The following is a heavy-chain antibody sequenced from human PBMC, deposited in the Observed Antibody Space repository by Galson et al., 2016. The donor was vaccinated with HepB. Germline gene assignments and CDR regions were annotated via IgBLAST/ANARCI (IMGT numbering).Heavy chain of an antibody. CDR1: GASISSAVW. CDR2: IYHSGTT. CDR3: ARGSSGGSNTSCVFDL. V-gene: IGHV4-4*02. Sequence: SETLSLTCAVSGASISSAVWWNWVRQSPGKGLEWIGEIYHSGTTKYNPSLKSRVTISIDASENQFSLKLSSVSAADTAVYYCARGSSGGSNTSCVFDLWGQGTLVTVSS. D-gene: IGHD2-15*01. J-gene: IGHJ4*02.